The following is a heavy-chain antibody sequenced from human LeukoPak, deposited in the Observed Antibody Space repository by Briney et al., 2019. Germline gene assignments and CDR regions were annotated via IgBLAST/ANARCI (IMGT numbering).Heavy chain of an antibody. CDR2: ISNSGGDT. J-gene: IGHJ4*02. CDR3: AKATGTLGN. CDR1: GFTFSSYA. Sequence: GGSLRLSCAASGFTFSSYAMSWVRQAPGKGLEWVSTISNSGGDTYYADSVKGRFTISRDNSENTLYLQMNSLTAEDTAIYYCAKATGTLGNWGQGTLVTVSS. V-gene: IGHV3-23*01. D-gene: IGHD1-1*01.